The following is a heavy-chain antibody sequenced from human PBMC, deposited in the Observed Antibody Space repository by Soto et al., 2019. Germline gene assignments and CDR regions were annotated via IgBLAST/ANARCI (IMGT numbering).Heavy chain of an antibody. CDR2: ISSSGSTI. Sequence: GGSLRLSCAASGFTFSSYEMNWVRQAPGKGLEWVSYISSSGSTIYYADSVKGRFTISRDNAKNSLYLQMNSLRAEDTAVYYCAREWTPSRWLPTDAFDIWGQGPRVTV. CDR1: GFTFSSYE. J-gene: IGHJ3*02. V-gene: IGHV3-48*03. CDR3: AREWTPSRWLPTDAFDI. D-gene: IGHD5-12*01.